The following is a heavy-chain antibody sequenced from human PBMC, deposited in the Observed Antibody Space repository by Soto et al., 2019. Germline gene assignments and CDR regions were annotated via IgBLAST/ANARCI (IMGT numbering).Heavy chain of an antibody. CDR3: ARDGYGSGSYYIDY. CDR1: GFTFSSYG. Sequence: QVQLVESGGGVVQPGRSLRLSCAAPGFTFSSYGMHWVRQAPGKGLEWVAVIWYDGSTKYYADSVKGRFTISRDNSKNTLYLQMNRLRAEDTAVYYCARDGYGSGSYYIDYWGQGTLVTVSS. D-gene: IGHD3-10*01. J-gene: IGHJ4*02. CDR2: IWYDGSTK. V-gene: IGHV3-33*01.